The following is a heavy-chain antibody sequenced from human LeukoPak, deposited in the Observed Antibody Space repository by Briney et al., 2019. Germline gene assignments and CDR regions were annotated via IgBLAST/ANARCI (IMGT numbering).Heavy chain of an antibody. CDR1: GYTFTSYD. CDR2: ISAYNGNT. CDR3: ARGFDYGGNNYWYFDL. Sequence: ASVKVSCKASGYTFTSYDINWVRQATGQGLEWMGWISAYNGNTNYAQKLQGRVTMTTDTSTSTAYMELRSLRSDDTAVYYCARGFDYGGNNYWYFDLWGRGTLVTVSS. V-gene: IGHV1-18*01. D-gene: IGHD4-23*01. J-gene: IGHJ2*01.